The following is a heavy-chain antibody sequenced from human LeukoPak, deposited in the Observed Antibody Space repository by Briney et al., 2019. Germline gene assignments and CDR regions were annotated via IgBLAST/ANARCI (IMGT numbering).Heavy chain of an antibody. CDR1: GYTFTGYY. V-gene: IGHV1-2*02. D-gene: IGHD1-26*01. CDR3: GLVSGSYYYAFDI. J-gene: IGHJ3*02. CDR2: INPDSGGT. Sequence: EASVKVSCKASGYTFTGYYMHWVRQAPGQGLEWMGWINPDSGGTNYAQKFQGRVTMTRDTSISTAYMELSRLRSDDTAVYYCGLVSGSYYYAFDIWGQGTMVTVSS.